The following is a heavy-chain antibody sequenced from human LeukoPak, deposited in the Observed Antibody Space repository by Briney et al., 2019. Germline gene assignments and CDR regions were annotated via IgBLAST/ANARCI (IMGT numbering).Heavy chain of an antibody. V-gene: IGHV1-2*06. Sequence: ASVKVSCKASGYTFTGYYIRWVRQTPEQGLEWMGRINPSSGGTNYAQKFQGRVTMTRDTSITTVYMELRSLGSDDTAVYYCAREGDSSGYQPFDYWGQGTLITVSS. CDR3: AREGDSSGYQPFDY. D-gene: IGHD3-22*01. CDR2: INPSSGGT. J-gene: IGHJ4*02. CDR1: GYTFTGYY.